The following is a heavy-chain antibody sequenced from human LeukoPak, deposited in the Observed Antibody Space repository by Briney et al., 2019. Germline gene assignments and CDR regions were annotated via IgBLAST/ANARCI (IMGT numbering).Heavy chain of an antibody. V-gene: IGHV3-11*04. CDR1: GFTFSDSY. CDR3: ANNVAAASLGYGY. CDR2: ISNSGREI. D-gene: IGHD6-13*01. Sequence: PGGSLRLSCTASGFTFSDSYMTWIRQAPGKGLEWVSYISNSGREINYADSVKGRFTISRDNAMSSLYLQMNSLRAEDTAVYYCANNVAAASLGYGYWGQGTLVTVSS. J-gene: IGHJ4*02.